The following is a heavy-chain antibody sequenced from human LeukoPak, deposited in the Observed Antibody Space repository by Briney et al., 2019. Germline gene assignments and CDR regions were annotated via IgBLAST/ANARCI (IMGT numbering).Heavy chain of an antibody. J-gene: IGHJ6*02. CDR3: AKEVGSSWHYYYYGMDV. CDR2: ISWNSGST. CDR1: GFTFDDYA. D-gene: IGHD6-13*01. Sequence: PGRSLRLSCAASGFTFDDYAMHWVRQAPGKGLEWVSGISWNSGSTGYADSVKGRFTISRDNAKNSLYLQMNSLRAEDTALYYCAKEVGSSWHYYYYGMDVWGQGTTVTVSS. V-gene: IGHV3-9*01.